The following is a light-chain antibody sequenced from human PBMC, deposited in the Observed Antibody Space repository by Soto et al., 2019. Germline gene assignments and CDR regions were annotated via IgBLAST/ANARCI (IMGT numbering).Light chain of an antibody. V-gene: IGKV3-11*01. J-gene: IGKJ2*01. CDR1: QSVTTY. CDR2: DAS. Sequence: EIVLTQSPATLSLSPGERATLSCRASQSVTTYLSWYQQKPGQAPRLLIYDASIRATDIPARFSGSGSGTDFTLTITSLETEDFAVYYCQHRGNWPRTFGQGTKLEIK. CDR3: QHRGNWPRT.